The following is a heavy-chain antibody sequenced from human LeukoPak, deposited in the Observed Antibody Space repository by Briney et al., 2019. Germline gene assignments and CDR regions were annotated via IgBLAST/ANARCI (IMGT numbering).Heavy chain of an antibody. V-gene: IGHV3-7*01. Sequence: PGGSLRLSCEASGFILSRYWMTWVRQAPGKGLEWVANIKQDGSETFYVGSVKGRFTISRDNAKNSLYLQMSSLRAEDTAVYYCARNLYIVEVPAAGVFDSWGQGVLVTVSS. CDR3: ARNLYIVEVPAAGVFDS. D-gene: IGHD2-2*01. CDR2: IKQDGSET. CDR1: GFILSRYW. J-gene: IGHJ4*02.